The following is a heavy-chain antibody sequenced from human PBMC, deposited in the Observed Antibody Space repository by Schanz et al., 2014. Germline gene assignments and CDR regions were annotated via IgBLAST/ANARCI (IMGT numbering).Heavy chain of an antibody. D-gene: IGHD1-1*01. CDR3: ARDTALRATGTTSVGVMDV. J-gene: IGHJ6*02. CDR1: GYTFTSYD. CDR2: MNPNSGDT. V-gene: IGHV1-2*02. Sequence: QVQLVQSGAEVKKPGASVKVSCRASGYTFTSYDINWVRQATGQGLEWMGWMNPNSGDTHSAQKCQGRVTMTWDRSISTANMELSRLRSDDTAVYYCARDTALRATGTTSVGVMDVWGQGTTVTVSS.